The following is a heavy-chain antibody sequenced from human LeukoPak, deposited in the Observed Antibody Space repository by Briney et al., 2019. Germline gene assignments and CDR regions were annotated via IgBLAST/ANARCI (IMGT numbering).Heavy chain of an antibody. J-gene: IGHJ4*02. CDR3: AKRSYYYDSSGYYFGWYFDY. Sequence: GGSLRLSCVASGFTFSSYEMHWVRQAPGKGLEWVSYISSSGSTIYYTDSVKGRFAISRDNAKNSLYLQMNSLRAEDTAVYYCAKRSYYYDSSGYYFGWYFDYWGQGTLVTVSS. CDR2: ISSSGSTI. D-gene: IGHD3-22*01. CDR1: GFTFSSYE. V-gene: IGHV3-48*03.